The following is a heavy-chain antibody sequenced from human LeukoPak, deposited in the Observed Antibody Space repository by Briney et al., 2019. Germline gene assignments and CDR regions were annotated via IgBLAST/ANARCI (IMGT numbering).Heavy chain of an antibody. CDR3: ARDNSPGWFGP. Sequence: PGGSLRLSCAASGFTFSSHWMHWVRRAPGKGLEWVSRIKTDGSSTDYADSVKGRFTISRDNAKNTLYLQMNSLRAEDTALYYCARDNSPGWFGPWGQGTLVTVSS. CDR2: IKTDGSST. D-gene: IGHD4-11*01. J-gene: IGHJ5*02. CDR1: GFTFSSHW. V-gene: IGHV3-74*01.